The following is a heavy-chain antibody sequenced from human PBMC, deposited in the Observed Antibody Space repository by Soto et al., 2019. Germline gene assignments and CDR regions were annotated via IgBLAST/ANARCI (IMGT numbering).Heavy chain of an antibody. V-gene: IGHV3-33*01. CDR2: IWYDGSNK. CDR3: ARGSDYGGNYFDY. D-gene: IGHD4-17*01. Sequence: QVQLVESGGGVVQPGRSLRLSCAASGFTFSSYGMHWVRQAPGKGLEWVAVIWYDGSNKYYADSVKGRFTISRDNSKNPLYMQMNRLRAEDTAVYYCARGSDYGGNYFDYWGQGTLVTVSS. J-gene: IGHJ4*02. CDR1: GFTFSSYG.